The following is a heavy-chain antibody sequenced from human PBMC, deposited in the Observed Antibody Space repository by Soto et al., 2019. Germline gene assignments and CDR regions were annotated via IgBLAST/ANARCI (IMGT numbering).Heavy chain of an antibody. Sequence: EVQLLESGGGLVQPGGSLRLSCAASGFTFSSYAMSWVRQAPGKGLEWVSAISGCGGSTYYADSVKGRFTISRDNSKNTLYLQMNSLRAEDTAVYYCAKDSRITMIVVVRYYFDYWGQGTLVTVSS. CDR3: AKDSRITMIVVVRYYFDY. CDR2: ISGCGGST. V-gene: IGHV3-23*01. D-gene: IGHD3-22*01. CDR1: GFTFSSYA. J-gene: IGHJ4*02.